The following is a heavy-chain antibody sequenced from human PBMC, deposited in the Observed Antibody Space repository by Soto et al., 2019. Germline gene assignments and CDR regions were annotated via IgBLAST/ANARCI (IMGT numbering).Heavy chain of an antibody. CDR2: ISSSSGYI. J-gene: IGHJ4*02. V-gene: IGHV3-21*01. CDR3: ARDLERSQYGDYVRESFYY. D-gene: IGHD4-17*01. Sequence: VQLVESGGGLVKPGGSLRLSCAASGFTFSSYSMNWVRQAPGKGLEWVSSISSSSGYIYYADSVKGRFTISRDNAKKSLYLQMNSLRAEDTAVYYCARDLERSQYGDYVRESFYYWGQGALVTVSS. CDR1: GFTFSSYS.